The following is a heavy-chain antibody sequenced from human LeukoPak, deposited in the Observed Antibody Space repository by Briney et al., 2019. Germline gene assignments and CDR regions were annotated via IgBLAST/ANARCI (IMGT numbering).Heavy chain of an antibody. J-gene: IGHJ4*02. CDR2: ISSSGSYI. V-gene: IGHV3-21*01. CDR1: GFTFSSYN. D-gene: IGHD7-27*01. CDR3: ATLPNWGLARDY. Sequence: PGGSLRLSCAASGFTFSSYNMNWVRQAPGKGLEWVSTISSSGSYIYYADSVKGRFTISRDNAKNSLYLQMNSLRAEDTAVYYCATLPNWGLARDYWGQGTLVTVSS.